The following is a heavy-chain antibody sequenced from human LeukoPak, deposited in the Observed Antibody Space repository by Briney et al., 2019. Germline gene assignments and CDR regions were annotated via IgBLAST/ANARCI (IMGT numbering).Heavy chain of an antibody. CDR2: IYYSGST. J-gene: IGHJ4*02. V-gene: IGHV4-59*08. D-gene: IGHD2-15*01. Sequence: SETLSLTCTVSGGSISSYYWSWIRQPPGTGLEWIGYIYYSGSTNYNPSLKSRVTISVDTSKNQFSLKLSSVTAADTAVYYCARHRGHIVVVVAAIDYWGQGTLVTVSS. CDR1: GGSISSYY. CDR3: ARHRGHIVVVVAAIDY.